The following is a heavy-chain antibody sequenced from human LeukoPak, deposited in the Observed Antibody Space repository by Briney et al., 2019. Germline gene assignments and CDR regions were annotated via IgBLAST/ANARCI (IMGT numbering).Heavy chain of an antibody. V-gene: IGHV3-53*01. Sequence: GGSLRLSCAASGFTFSNYWMTWVRQAPGKGLEWVSVIYSGGSTYYADSVKGRFTISRDNSKNTLYLQMNSLRAEDTAVYYCARDKTGGYWGQGTLVTVSS. CDR3: ARDKTGGY. CDR2: IYSGGST. CDR1: GFTFSNYW. J-gene: IGHJ4*02.